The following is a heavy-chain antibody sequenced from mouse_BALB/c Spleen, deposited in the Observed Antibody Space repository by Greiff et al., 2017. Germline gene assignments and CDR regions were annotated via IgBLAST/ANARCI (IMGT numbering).Heavy chain of an antibody. J-gene: IGHJ1*01. CDR3: ARPYFSTTATYWYFDV. D-gene: IGHD1-2*01. CDR1: GFTFSSYG. Sequence: EVKLVESGGDLVKPGGSLKLSCAASGFTFSSYGMSWVRQTPDKRLEWVATISSGGSYAYYPDSVKGRFTIARDNAKNSLYLQMSSLKSEDTARYYGARPYFSTTATYWYFDVWGEGTTVTVSS. V-gene: IGHV5-6*01. CDR2: ISSGGSYA.